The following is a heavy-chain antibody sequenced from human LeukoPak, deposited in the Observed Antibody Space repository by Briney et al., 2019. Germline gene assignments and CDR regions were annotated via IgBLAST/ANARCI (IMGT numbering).Heavy chain of an antibody. Sequence: PSETPCVTCTVSGGSISSYYGSWIRQPAGKGLEWIGRIYTSGSTNYNPSLKSRVTMSVDTSKNQFSLKLSSVTAADTAVYYCARARNYYDSSGYYRFEPGGQGPLVTVSS. CDR2: IYTSGST. D-gene: IGHD3-22*01. J-gene: IGHJ5*02. CDR1: GGSISSYY. CDR3: ARARNYYDSSGYYRFEP. V-gene: IGHV4-4*07.